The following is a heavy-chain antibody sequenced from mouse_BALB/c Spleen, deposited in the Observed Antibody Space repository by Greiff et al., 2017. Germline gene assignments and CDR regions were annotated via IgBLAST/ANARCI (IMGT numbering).Heavy chain of an antibody. CDR3: ARGYDYYFDY. V-gene: IGHV5-6*01. Sequence: VQLKESGGDLVKPGGSLKLSCAASGFTFSSYGMSWVRQTPDKRLEWVATISSGGSYTYYPDSVKGRFTISRDNAKNTLYLQMSSLKSEDTAMYYCARGYDYYFDYWGQGTTLTVSS. CDR1: GFTFSSYG. CDR2: ISSGGSYT. J-gene: IGHJ2*01. D-gene: IGHD2-4*01.